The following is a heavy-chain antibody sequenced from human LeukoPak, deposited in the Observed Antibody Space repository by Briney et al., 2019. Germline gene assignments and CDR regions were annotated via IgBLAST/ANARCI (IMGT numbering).Heavy chain of an antibody. V-gene: IGHV3-9*01. J-gene: IGHJ4*02. CDR2: ISWNSGSI. Sequence: GGSLRLSCAASGFTFSIYAMHWVRQAPGKGLESVSGISWNSGSIGYADSVKGRFTISRDNAKNSLYLQMNSLRAEDTALYYCAKVAYEGGYFDYWGQGTLVTVSS. CDR3: AKVAYEGGYFDY. D-gene: IGHD2-15*01. CDR1: GFTFSIYA.